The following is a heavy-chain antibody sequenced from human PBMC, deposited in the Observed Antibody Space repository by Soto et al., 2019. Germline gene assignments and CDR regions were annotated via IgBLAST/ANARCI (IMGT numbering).Heavy chain of an antibody. CDR1: GFTFSSYG. V-gene: IGHV3-30*18. CDR3: AKLLRGSSSWHLRVYFVF. Sequence: LRLSCAASGFTFSSYGMHWVRQAPGKGLEWVAVISYDGSNKYYADSVKGRFTISRDNSKNTLYLQMNSLRAEDTAVYYCAKLLRGSSSWHLRVYFVFWGQGTLLTV. D-gene: IGHD6-13*01. CDR2: ISYDGSNK. J-gene: IGHJ4*02.